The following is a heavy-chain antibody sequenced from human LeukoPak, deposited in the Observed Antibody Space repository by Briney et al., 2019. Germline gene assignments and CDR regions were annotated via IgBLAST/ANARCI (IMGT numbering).Heavy chain of an antibody. CDR2: IVVGSGNT. CDR3: AADSSSWNDAFDI. CDR1: GYTFTSYG. Sequence: GASVKVSCKASGYTFTSYGISWVRQPHGQGQEWKGWIVVGSGNTNYAQKFQERVTITRDMSTSTAYMELSSLRSEDTAVYYCAADSSSWNDAFDIWGQGTMVTVSS. J-gene: IGHJ3*02. V-gene: IGHV1-58*02. D-gene: IGHD6-13*01.